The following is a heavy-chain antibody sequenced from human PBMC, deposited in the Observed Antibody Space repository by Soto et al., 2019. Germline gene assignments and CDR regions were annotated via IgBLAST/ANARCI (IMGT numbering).Heavy chain of an antibody. CDR3: AKVGWLVQDEIDY. V-gene: IGHV3-30*18. J-gene: IGHJ4*02. Sequence: QVQLVESGGGVVQPGRSLRLSCEASGFTFSSYGMHWVRQAPGKGLEWVAVISYDGSNKYYADSVKGRFTISRDNSKNTLYLQMNSLRAEDTAVYYWAKVGWLVQDEIDYWGQGTLVTVSS. CDR1: GFTFSSYG. D-gene: IGHD6-19*01. CDR2: ISYDGSNK.